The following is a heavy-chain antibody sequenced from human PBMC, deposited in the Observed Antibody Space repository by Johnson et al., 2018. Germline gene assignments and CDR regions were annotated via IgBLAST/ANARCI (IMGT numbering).Heavy chain of an antibody. D-gene: IGHD1-14*01. Sequence: VQLVESGGRVVRPGESLRLSCTASGASIDDDNMSWVRQVPGKGLEWVSGINWSGSKTGYADSVKGRFTISRDNAKNSLYLQMNSLRVEETAVYYCVRDLSTTTGGYFQHWGQGTLVTVSS. J-gene: IGHJ1*01. V-gene: IGHV3-20*04. CDR2: INWSGSKT. CDR3: VRDLSTTTGGYFQH. CDR1: GASIDDDN.